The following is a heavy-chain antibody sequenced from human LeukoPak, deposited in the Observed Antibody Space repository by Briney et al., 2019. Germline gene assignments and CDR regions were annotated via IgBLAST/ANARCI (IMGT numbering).Heavy chain of an antibody. CDR3: ARRGSGSYFKPYYFDY. V-gene: IGHV4-39*01. CDR2: IYYSGST. Sequence: SETLSLTCSVSGGSISSSSYYWGWIRQPPGKGLEWIGSIYYSGSTYYNPSLKRRVTISVDTSKNQFSLKLSSVTAADTAVYYCARRGSGSYFKPYYFDYWGQGTLVTVSS. J-gene: IGHJ4*02. D-gene: IGHD3-10*01. CDR1: GGSISSSSYY.